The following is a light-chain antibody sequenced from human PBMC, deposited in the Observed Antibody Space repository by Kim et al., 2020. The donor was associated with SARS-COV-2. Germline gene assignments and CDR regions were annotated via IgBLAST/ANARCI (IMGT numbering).Light chain of an antibody. CDR2: QDT. Sequence: ELTQPPSVSVSPGQTASISCSGDKLGDEFACWYQQKPGQSPVLVIYQDTKRPSGIPERFSGSNSGNTATLTISGTQAMDEADYYCQAWDTSTAVFGGGTQLTVL. J-gene: IGLJ3*02. V-gene: IGLV3-1*01. CDR3: QAWDTSTAV. CDR1: KLGDEF.